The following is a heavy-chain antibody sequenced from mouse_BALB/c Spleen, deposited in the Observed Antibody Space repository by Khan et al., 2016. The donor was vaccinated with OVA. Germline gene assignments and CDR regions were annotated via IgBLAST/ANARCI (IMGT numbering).Heavy chain of an antibody. CDR2: IDPSKSET. D-gene: IGHD1-1*01. CDR3: ARGGYGSPFAY. J-gene: IGHJ3*01. V-gene: IGHV1S127*01. Sequence: QVQLQQSGPELVRPGASVKMSCKASGYTFTSFWIHWVKQRPGQGLEWIGMIDPSKSETRLNQKFKDKATLNVDKSSNTAYMQLSRLTSEGSAVDYGARGGYGSPFAYWGQGTLVTVSA. CDR1: GYTFTSFW.